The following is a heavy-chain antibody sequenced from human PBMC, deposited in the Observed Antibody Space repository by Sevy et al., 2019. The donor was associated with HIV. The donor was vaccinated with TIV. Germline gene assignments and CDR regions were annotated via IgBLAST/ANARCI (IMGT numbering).Heavy chain of an antibody. V-gene: IGHV3-23*01. Sequence: GGSLRLSCAASGFTFSTYAMSWVRQAPGKGLEWVSGISGSGGSTYYADSVKGRFTISRHKSKNTLYLQMNSLRAEDTAVYYCAKGDRTFYGMDVWGQGTTVTVSS. J-gene: IGHJ6*02. CDR2: ISGSGGST. CDR1: GFTFSTYA. D-gene: IGHD2-15*01. CDR3: AKGDRTFYGMDV.